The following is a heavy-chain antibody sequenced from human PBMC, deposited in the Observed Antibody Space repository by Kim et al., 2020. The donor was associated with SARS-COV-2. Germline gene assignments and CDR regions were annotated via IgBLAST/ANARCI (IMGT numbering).Heavy chain of an antibody. CDR3: ARIAGYSSGWYYIDY. V-gene: IGHV3-33*01. CDR2: IWFDGSIK. Sequence: GGSLRLSCSASGFSFSSYAMHWVRQAPGKGLEWVAVIWFDGSIKYYADSVKGRFTISRDNSKNTLYMQMNSLRAEDTAVYYCARIAGYSSGWYYIDYWGQGILVTVSS. D-gene: IGHD6-19*01. CDR1: GFSFSSYA. J-gene: IGHJ4*02.